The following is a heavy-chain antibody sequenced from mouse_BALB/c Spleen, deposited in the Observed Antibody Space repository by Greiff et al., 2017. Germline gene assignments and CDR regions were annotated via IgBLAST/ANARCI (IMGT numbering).Heavy chain of an antibody. CDR2: INPSSGYT. CDR1: GYTFTSYT. Sequence: VKLMESGAELARPGASVKMSCKASGYTFTSYTMHWVKQRPGQGLEWIGYINPSSGYTNYNQKFKDKATLTADKSSSTAYMQLSSLTSEDSAVYYCAREGWERGWFAYWGQGTLVTVSA. J-gene: IGHJ3*01. V-gene: IGHV1-4*01. CDR3: AREGWERGWFAY. D-gene: IGHD2-3*01.